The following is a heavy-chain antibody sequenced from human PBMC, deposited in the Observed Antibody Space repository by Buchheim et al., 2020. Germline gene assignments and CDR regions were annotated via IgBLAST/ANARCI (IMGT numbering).Heavy chain of an antibody. D-gene: IGHD4-17*01. J-gene: IGHJ4*02. Sequence: QVQLVESGGGVVQPGRSLRLSCAASGFTFSSYGMHWVRQAPGKGLEWVAVISYDGSNKYYADSVKGRFTISRDNSKNKVYLQMNSLRAEDTAVYYCAKDLTTVTLYYFDYWGQGTL. CDR3: AKDLTTVTLYYFDY. V-gene: IGHV3-30*18. CDR1: GFTFSSYG. CDR2: ISYDGSNK.